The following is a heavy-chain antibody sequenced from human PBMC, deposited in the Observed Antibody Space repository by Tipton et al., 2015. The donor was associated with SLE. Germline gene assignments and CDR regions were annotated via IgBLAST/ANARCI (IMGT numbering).Heavy chain of an antibody. CDR2: ISSNGGST. D-gene: IGHD1-1*01. CDR1: GFTFSSYA. CDR3: AKDLGEHQLDH. V-gene: IGHV3-64*04. J-gene: IGHJ4*02. Sequence: GSLRLSCSASGFTFSSYAMHWVRQAPGKGLEYVSAISSNGGSTYYADSVKGRFTISRDNSKNTLYLQMNSLRPEDTAVYYCAKDLGEHQLDHWGQGTLVTVSS.